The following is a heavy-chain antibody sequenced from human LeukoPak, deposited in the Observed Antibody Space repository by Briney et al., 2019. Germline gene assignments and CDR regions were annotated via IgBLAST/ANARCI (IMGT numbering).Heavy chain of an antibody. Sequence: GGSLRLSCAASGFTFSSYGMHWVRQAPGKGLEWVAVISYDGSNKYYADSVKGRFTISRDNSKNTLYLQMNSLRAEDTAVYYCAKDPNPLGIVYGMDVWGQGTTVTVSS. J-gene: IGHJ6*02. CDR1: GFTFSSYG. D-gene: IGHD7-27*01. V-gene: IGHV3-30*18. CDR3: AKDPNPLGIVYGMDV. CDR2: ISYDGSNK.